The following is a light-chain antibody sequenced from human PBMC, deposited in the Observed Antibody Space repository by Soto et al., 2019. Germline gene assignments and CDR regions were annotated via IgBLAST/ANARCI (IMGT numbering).Light chain of an antibody. V-gene: IGLV2-8*01. J-gene: IGLJ2*01. Sequence: QSALTQPPSASGSPGQSVTISCTGTSSDVGGYNYVSWYQQHPGKAPKLMISEVSKRPSGVPDRFSGSKSGNTASLTVSGLQAEXEADYYCSSFAGNNNLVFGGGTKVTV. CDR2: EVS. CDR3: SSFAGNNNLV. CDR1: SSDVGGYNY.